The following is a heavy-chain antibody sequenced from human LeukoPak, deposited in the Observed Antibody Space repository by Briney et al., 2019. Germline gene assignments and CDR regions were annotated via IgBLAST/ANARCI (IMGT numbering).Heavy chain of an antibody. CDR2: IYTSGST. V-gene: IGHV4-4*07. Sequence: SETLSLTCAVSGGSISSYYWSWIRQPAGKGLEWIGRIYTSGSTNYNPSLKSRVTMSVDTSKNQFSLKLSSVTAADTAVYYCARDRYSSSLAYYFDYWGQGTLVTVSS. D-gene: IGHD6-6*01. J-gene: IGHJ4*02. CDR1: GGSISSYY. CDR3: ARDRYSSSLAYYFDY.